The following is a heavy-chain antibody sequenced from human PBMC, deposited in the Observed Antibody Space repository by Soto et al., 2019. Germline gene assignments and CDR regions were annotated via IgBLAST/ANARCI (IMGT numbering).Heavy chain of an antibody. D-gene: IGHD3-9*01. J-gene: IGHJ4*02. V-gene: IGHV1-69*12. CDR1: GGNFKNYG. Sequence: QVRLVQSGAEVKKPGSSVKVSCRTSGGNFKNYGFSWVRQAPGQGLEWMGGLIPMFGVANYGQIFQGRLTITADESTSTAYMELSSLKSEDTAVYYCAGEVGGTGLHFWGQGTLVTVSS. CDR3: AGEVGGTGLHF. CDR2: LIPMFGVA.